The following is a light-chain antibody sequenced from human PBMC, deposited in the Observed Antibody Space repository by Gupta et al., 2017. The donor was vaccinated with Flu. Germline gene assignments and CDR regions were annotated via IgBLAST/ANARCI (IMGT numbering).Light chain of an antibody. Sequence: VLPQSPGTLSLSPGERATLPFIARQSIYTYFLAWYQHKTGQAPRLLIYGPSSRATDIPDRFSGSGSGTDFTLTISRLQPEDFAVYYCQSCGTTGYTFGQGAKLQMK. CDR1: QSIYTYF. CDR3: QSCGTTGYT. V-gene: IGKV3-20*01. J-gene: IGKJ2*01. CDR2: GPS.